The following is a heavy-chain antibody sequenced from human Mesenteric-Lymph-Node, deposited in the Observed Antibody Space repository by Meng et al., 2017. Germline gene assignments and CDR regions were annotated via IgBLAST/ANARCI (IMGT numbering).Heavy chain of an antibody. J-gene: IGHJ3*02. CDR2: ISAYNGNT. V-gene: IGHV1-18*01. Sequence: ASVKVSCKASGYTFTSYGISWVRQAPGQGLEWMGWISAYNGNTNYAQKLQGRVTMTRDTSISTAYMELSRLRSDDTAVYYCARVKVGRNAFDIWGQGTMVTVSS. CDR1: GYTFTSYG. D-gene: IGHD2-2*01. CDR3: ARVKVGRNAFDI.